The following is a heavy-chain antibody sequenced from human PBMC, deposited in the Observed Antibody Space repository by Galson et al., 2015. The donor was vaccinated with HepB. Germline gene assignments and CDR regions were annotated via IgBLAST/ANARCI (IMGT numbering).Heavy chain of an antibody. J-gene: IGHJ4*02. Sequence: SLRLSCAASGFTFSSYSMNWVRQAPGKGLEWVSYISSSSSTIYYADSVKGRFTISRDNAKNSLYLQMNSLRAEDTAVYYCARGWSVAYRRYFDYWGQGTLVTVSS. CDR1: GFTFSSYS. CDR2: ISSSSSTI. CDR3: ARGWSVAYRRYFDY. V-gene: IGHV3-48*01. D-gene: IGHD2-21*01.